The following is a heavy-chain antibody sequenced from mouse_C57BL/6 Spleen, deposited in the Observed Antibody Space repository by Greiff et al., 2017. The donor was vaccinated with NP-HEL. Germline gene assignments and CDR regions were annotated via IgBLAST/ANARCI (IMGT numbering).Heavy chain of an antibody. CDR1: GYTFTDYY. V-gene: IGHV1-26*01. D-gene: IGHD2-2*01. J-gene: IGHJ2*01. Sequence: VQLQQSGPELVKPGASVKISCKASGYTFTDYYMNWVKQSHGKSLEWIGDINPNNGGTSYNQKFKGKATLTVDKSSSTAYMELRSLTSEDSAVYYYARLGGYGGYFDYWGQGTTLTVSS. CDR2: INPNNGGT. CDR3: ARLGGYGGYFDY.